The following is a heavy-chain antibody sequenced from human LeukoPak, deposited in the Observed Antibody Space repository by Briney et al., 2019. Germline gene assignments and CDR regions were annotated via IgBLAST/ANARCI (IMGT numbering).Heavy chain of an antibody. Sequence: ASETLSLTCTVSGGSISSYYWSWIRQPPGKGLEWIGEINHSGSTNYNPSLKSRVTISVDTSKNQFSLKLSSVTAADTAVYYCARVKEQQLAYYFDYWGQGTLVTVSS. D-gene: IGHD6-13*01. J-gene: IGHJ4*02. CDR2: INHSGST. CDR1: GGSISSYY. V-gene: IGHV4-34*01. CDR3: ARVKEQQLAYYFDY.